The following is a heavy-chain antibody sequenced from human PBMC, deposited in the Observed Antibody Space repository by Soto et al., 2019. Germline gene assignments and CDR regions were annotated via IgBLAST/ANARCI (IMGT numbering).Heavy chain of an antibody. CDR2: IKTKTDGATT. Sequence: EVQLVESGGGFVKPGGSLTLSCAASGFTFSNAWMSWARQAAGKGLEWIGHIKTKTDGATTLYTAPVRGRFTISRDDSKTTLYLHMSDLKIEDTAVYYCVGAFLGFWGRGTLVTVS. D-gene: IGHD3-16*01. CDR3: VGAFLGF. V-gene: IGHV3-15*01. J-gene: IGHJ4*02. CDR1: GFTFSNAW.